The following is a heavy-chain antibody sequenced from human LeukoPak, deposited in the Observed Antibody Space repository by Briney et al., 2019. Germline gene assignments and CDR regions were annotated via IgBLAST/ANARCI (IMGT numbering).Heavy chain of an antibody. V-gene: IGHV1-69*13. CDR1: GGTFSSYA. CDR3: ARAGAVATDDAFDI. D-gene: IGHD3-10*01. CDR2: IIPIFGTA. Sequence: GASVKVSCKASGGTFSSYAISWVRQAPGQGLEWMGGIIPIFGTANYAQKFQGRVTITADESTSTAYMELSSLRSEDTTVYYCARAGAVATDDAFDIWGQGTMVTVSS. J-gene: IGHJ3*02.